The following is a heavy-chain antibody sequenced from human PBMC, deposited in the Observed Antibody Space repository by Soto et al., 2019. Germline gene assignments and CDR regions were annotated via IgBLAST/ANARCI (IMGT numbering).Heavy chain of an antibody. CDR3: ARELATGTKRGGY. V-gene: IGHV3-48*03. J-gene: IGHJ4*02. CDR1: GFTFSSYE. CDR2: ISSSGSTI. Sequence: GGSLRLSCAASGFTFSSYEMNWVRQAPGKGLEWVSYISSSGSTIYYADSVKGRFTISRDNAKNSLYLQMNSLRAEDAAVYYCARELATGTKRGGYWGQGTLVTVSS. D-gene: IGHD1-1*01.